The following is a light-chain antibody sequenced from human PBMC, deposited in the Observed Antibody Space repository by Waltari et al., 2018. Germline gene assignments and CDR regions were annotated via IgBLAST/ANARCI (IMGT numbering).Light chain of an antibody. J-gene: IGKJ2*01. CDR2: QAS. CDR1: QSLSSW. CDR3: QQYNSYPYT. V-gene: IGKV1-5*03. Sequence: DIQMTQSPSTLSASVGDRVTITCRASQSLSSWLAWYQQKPGKVPKLLIYQASSLQRGVPSRFSGSGSGTEFTLTISGLQPDDFATYYCQQYNSYPYTFGQGTKLEI.